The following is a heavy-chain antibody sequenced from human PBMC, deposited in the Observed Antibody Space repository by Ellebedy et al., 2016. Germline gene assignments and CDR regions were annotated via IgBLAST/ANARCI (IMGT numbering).Heavy chain of an antibody. D-gene: IGHD2-8*02. V-gene: IGHV1-2*02. CDR3: ARVHGWWGRDY. CDR1: GYTFTCYD. CDR2: INPNSGGT. J-gene: IGHJ4*02. Sequence: ASVKVSCXASGYTFTCYDINWVRQATGQGLEWMGWINPNSGGTNYAQKFQGRVTMTRDTSISTAYMELSRLRSDDTAVYYCARVHGWWGRDYWGQGTLVTVSS.